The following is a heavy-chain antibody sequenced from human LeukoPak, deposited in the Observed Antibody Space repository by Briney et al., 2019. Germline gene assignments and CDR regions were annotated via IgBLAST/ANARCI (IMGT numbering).Heavy chain of an antibody. CDR1: VSTFSIYA. J-gene: IGHJ4*02. D-gene: IGHD6-19*01. V-gene: IGHV3-64D*09. Sequence: GGSLRLSCSASVSTFSIYAMHWVRQAPGKGLEYVSAISSYGGRTYYADSVKGRFTISRDNSKNTLYLQMSSLIAELSSVYYCVPLRVAVAGTHLLDYWGQGTLVTVSS. CDR3: VPLRVAVAGTHLLDY. CDR2: ISSYGGRT.